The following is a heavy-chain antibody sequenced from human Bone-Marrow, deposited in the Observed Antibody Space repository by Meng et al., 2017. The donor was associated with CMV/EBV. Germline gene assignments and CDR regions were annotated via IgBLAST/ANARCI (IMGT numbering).Heavy chain of an antibody. CDR1: GGTFSSYA. V-gene: IGHV1-69*05. CDR2: IIPIFGTA. D-gene: IGHD2-2*01. Sequence: SVKVSCKASGGTFSSYAISWVRQAPGQGLEWMGGIIPIFGTANYAQKFQGRVTITTDESTSTAYMELSSLRSEDTAVYYRASLGYCSSTSCSPPSGMDVWGQGTTVTVSS. J-gene: IGHJ6*02. CDR3: ASLGYCSSTSCSPPSGMDV.